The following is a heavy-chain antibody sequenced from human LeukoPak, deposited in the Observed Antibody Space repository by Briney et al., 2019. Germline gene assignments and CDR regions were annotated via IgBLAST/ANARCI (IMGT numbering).Heavy chain of an antibody. CDR3: ARGQTAEATELDY. V-gene: IGHV4-4*07. J-gene: IGHJ4*02. D-gene: IGHD1-14*01. Sequence: SETLSLTCTASGGSISNWYWNWVRQPAPKGLEWIGRSYTNGGHTYNPPLNMRGAMSLGTSTKQLSLRLSAVTAADTAVYYCARGQTAEATELDYWGQGILVTVSS. CDR2: SYTNGGH. CDR1: GGSISNWY.